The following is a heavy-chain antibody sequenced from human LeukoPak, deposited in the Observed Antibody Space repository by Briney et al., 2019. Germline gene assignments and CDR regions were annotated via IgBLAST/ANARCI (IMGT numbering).Heavy chain of an antibody. CDR3: ARIHGGYSYGYVPGGFFDP. CDR1: GFTFSSYS. D-gene: IGHD5-18*01. CDR2: ISSSSSHT. V-gene: IGHV3-21*01. Sequence: GGSLRLSCAASGFTFSSYSMNWVRQAPGKGLEWVSSISSSSSHTYYADSVKGRFTISRDNAKNSLYLQMNSLRAEDTAVYYCARIHGGYSYGYVPGGFFDPWGRGTLVTVSS. J-gene: IGHJ2*01.